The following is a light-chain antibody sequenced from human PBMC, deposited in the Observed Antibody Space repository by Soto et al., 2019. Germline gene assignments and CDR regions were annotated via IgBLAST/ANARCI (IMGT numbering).Light chain of an antibody. CDR1: PSILRSSIKKNS. CDR2: WAS. CDR3: QQYYSSSLT. V-gene: IGKV4-1*01. J-gene: IGKJ4*01. Sequence: VKNQSPTSPSVSLGWRAARKCGSGPSILRSSIKKNSLAWYQQKPGQPPRLLIYWASTRDSGVPDRFSGSGSGTDFTLTITRLQAEDVAVYYCQQYYSSSLTFGGGTKVDI.